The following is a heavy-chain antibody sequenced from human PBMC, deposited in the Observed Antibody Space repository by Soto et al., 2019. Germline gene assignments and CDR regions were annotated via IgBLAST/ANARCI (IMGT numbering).Heavy chain of an antibody. Sequence: GESLKISCKGSGYSFTSYWLGWVRQMPGKGLEWMGIIYPGDSDTRYSPSFQGQVTISADKSISTAYLQWSSLNPSDTAMYYCARLPRSSSWGYFDYWGQGTLVTVSS. CDR2: IYPGDSDT. J-gene: IGHJ4*02. V-gene: IGHV5-51*01. D-gene: IGHD6-13*01. CDR1: GYSFTSYW. CDR3: ARLPRSSSWGYFDY.